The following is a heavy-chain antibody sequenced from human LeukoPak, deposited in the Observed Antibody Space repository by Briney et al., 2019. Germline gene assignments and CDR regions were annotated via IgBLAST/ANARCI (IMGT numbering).Heavy chain of an antibody. V-gene: IGHV1-46*01. J-gene: IGHJ6*03. CDR1: GHTFSNYY. D-gene: IGHD3-10*01. Sequence: ASVKVSCKAPGHTFSNYYMHWVRQAPGQGLEWMGIINPSGGSTSYAQKFQGRVTMTRDTATRTVYMELSRLRSDDTAVYYCARGVSNPAPYGSGSYFLKSRYYYMDVWGKGTTVTISS. CDR3: ARGVSNPAPYGSGSYFLKSRYYYMDV. CDR2: INPSGGST.